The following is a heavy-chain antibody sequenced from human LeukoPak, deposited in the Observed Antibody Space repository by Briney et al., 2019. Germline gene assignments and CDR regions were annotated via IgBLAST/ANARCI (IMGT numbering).Heavy chain of an antibody. V-gene: IGHV4-59*11. CDR1: DDSFSSHY. J-gene: IGHJ3*02. Sequence: SETLSLTCAVSDDSFSSHYWTWIRQPPGKGLEWIGYISYIGSTNYNPSLKSRVTISIDTSKNQFSLKLSSVTAADTAVYYCARDLVTATKGYDIWGQGTMVSVSS. D-gene: IGHD4-17*01. CDR2: ISYIGST. CDR3: ARDLVTATKGYDI.